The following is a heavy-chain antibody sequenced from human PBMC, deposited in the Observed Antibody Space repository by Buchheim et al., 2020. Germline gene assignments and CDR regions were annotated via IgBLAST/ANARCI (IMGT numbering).Heavy chain of an antibody. V-gene: IGHV1-2*04. CDR2: INPNSGGT. Sequence: QVQLVQSGAEVKKPGASVKVSCKASGYTFTGYYMHWVRQAPGQGLEWMGWINPNSGGTNYAQKFQGWVTMTRDTSISTAYMELSRLRSADTAVYYCARGSQSGYSSKTNWFDPWGQGTL. CDR1: GYTFTGYY. D-gene: IGHD6-13*01. CDR3: ARGSQSGYSSKTNWFDP. J-gene: IGHJ5*02.